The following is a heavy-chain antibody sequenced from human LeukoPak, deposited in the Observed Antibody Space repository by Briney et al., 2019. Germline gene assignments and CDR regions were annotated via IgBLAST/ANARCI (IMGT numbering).Heavy chain of an antibody. J-gene: IGHJ4*02. V-gene: IGHV3-72*01. Sequence: PGGSLRLSCAASGFTFSDSFMSWVRQAPGKGLEWVGRSRNKADSYTAEYAASVKGRFTISGDESKNSLYLQISSLETEDAAVYYCATSSWYRLAYWGQGSLVTVSS. CDR2: SRNKADSYTA. D-gene: IGHD6-13*01. CDR3: ATSSWYRLAY. CDR1: GFTFSDSF.